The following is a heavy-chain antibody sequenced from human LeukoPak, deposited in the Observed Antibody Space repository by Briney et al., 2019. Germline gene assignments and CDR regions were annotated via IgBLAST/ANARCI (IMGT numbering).Heavy chain of an antibody. CDR3: AKSGDSTGFWDFDY. Sequence: PGGSLRLSCAASRFAFRNSGIHWVRQAPGKGLEWVAVISYDGSNKYYADSVKGRFTISRDNSKNTLYLQMNSLRAEDTAVYYCAKSGDSTGFWDFDYWGQGTLVTVSS. J-gene: IGHJ4*02. D-gene: IGHD3-22*01. CDR1: RFAFRNSG. V-gene: IGHV3-30*18. CDR2: ISYDGSNK.